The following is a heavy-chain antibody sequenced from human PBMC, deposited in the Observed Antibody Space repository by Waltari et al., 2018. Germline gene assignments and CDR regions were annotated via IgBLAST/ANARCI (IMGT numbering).Heavy chain of an antibody. CDR3: AREIRMSEMSAGTRYGMDV. CDR1: GGSISSSSYY. V-gene: IGHV4-39*07. J-gene: IGHJ6*02. CDR2: IYYSGST. D-gene: IGHD6-19*01. Sequence: QLQLQESGPGLVKPSETLSLTCTVPGGSISSSSYYWGWIGQPPGKGLEWIGSIYYSGSTYYNPSLKSRVTISVDTSKNQFSLKLSSVTAADTAVYYCAREIRMSEMSAGTRYGMDVWGQGTTVTVSS.